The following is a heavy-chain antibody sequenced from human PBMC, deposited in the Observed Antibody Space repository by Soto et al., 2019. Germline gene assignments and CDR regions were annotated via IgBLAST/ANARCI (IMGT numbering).Heavy chain of an antibody. CDR2: ISAYNGNT. Sequence: QVQLVQSGAEVKKPEASVKVSCKASGYTFTSYGISWVRQAPGQGLEWMGWISAYNGNTNYAQKLQGRVTMTTDTSTSTADMERGSLRSDDTAVYYCARWIRGIYATHYFDYWGQGTLVTVSS. CDR1: GYTFTSYG. J-gene: IGHJ4*02. D-gene: IGHD3-10*01. CDR3: ARWIRGIYATHYFDY. V-gene: IGHV1-18*01.